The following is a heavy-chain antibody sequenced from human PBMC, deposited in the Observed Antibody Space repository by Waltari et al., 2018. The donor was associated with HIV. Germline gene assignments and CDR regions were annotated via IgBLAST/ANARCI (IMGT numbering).Heavy chain of an antibody. CDR1: GGSTSSYY. CDR2: IYTSGST. D-gene: IGHD2-15*01. J-gene: IGHJ4*02. CDR3: ARDSFLGYCSGGSCYSLDY. Sequence: QVQLQESGPGLVKPSEPLSLTCTVSGGSTSSYYWSWSRQPAGTGLEWIGRIYTSGSTNYNPSLKSRVTMSVDTSKNQFSLKLSSVTAADTAVYYCARDSFLGYCSGGSCYSLDYWGQGTLVTVSS. V-gene: IGHV4-4*07.